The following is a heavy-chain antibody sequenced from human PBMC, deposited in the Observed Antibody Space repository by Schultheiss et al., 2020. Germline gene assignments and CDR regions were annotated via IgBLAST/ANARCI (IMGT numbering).Heavy chain of an antibody. CDR1: GGSISSYY. V-gene: IGHV4-59*01. CDR3: ARVRIAAAEFDY. Sequence: SETLSLTCTVSGGSISSYYWSWIRQPPGKGLEWIGYIYYSGSTNYNPSLKSRLTISVDTSKNQFSLKLSSVTAADTAVYYCARVRIAAAEFDYWGQGTLVNVYS. D-gene: IGHD6-13*01. CDR2: IYYSGST. J-gene: IGHJ4*02.